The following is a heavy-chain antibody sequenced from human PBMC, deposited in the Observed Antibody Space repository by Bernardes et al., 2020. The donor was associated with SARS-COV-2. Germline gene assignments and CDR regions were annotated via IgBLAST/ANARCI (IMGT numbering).Heavy chain of an antibody. V-gene: IGHV3-23*01. J-gene: IGHJ5*02. D-gene: IGHD4-4*01. CDR2: ISGSGGST. Sequence: GGSLRLSCAASGFTFSSYAMSWVRQAPGKGLEWVSAISGSGGSTYYADSVKGRFTISRDNSKNTLYLQMNSLRAEDTAVYYCAKTSRRTTVTTPFKFDPWGQGTLVTVSS. CDR1: GFTFSSYA. CDR3: AKTSRRTTVTTPFKFDP.